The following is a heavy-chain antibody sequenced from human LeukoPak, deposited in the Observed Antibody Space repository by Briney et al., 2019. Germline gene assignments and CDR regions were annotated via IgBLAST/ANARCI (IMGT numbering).Heavy chain of an antibody. CDR3: ARSGYNRFDY. CDR2: FSGSGGGT. CDR1: GFTFSVYG. V-gene: IGHV3-23*01. J-gene: IGHJ4*02. D-gene: IGHD5-24*01. Sequence: PGGSLRLSCAASGFTFSVYGMYWVRQAPGKGLEWVSAFSGSGGGTYYADSVKGRFTISRDNSKSTLYLQMTSLRAEDTAVYYCARSGYNRFDYWGQGTLVTVSS.